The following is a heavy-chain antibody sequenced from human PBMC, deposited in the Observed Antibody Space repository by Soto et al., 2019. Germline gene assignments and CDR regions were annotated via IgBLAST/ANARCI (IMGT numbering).Heavy chain of an antibody. CDR2: IYYSGST. CDR1: GGSISSGDYY. Sequence: QVQLQESGPRLVKPSQTLSLTCTVSGGSISSGDYYWSWIRQPPGKGLEWIGYIYYSGSTYYNPSLKSRVTIAVDTAKNQCSLKLSSVTAAVTAVYYCARVATAHSSSNAFDIWGQGTMVTVSS. V-gene: IGHV4-30-4*01. CDR3: ARVATAHSSSNAFDI. J-gene: IGHJ3*02. D-gene: IGHD1-26*01.